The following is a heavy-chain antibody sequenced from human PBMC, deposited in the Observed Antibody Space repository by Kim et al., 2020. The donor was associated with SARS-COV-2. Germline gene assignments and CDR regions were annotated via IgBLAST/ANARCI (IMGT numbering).Heavy chain of an antibody. CDR3: SRRRGFASGRYPIDY. V-gene: IGHV4-39*01. Sequence: NPPLNSRVTSSVDTSKNQFSLKLTSVTAADTAVYYCSRRRGFASGRYPIDYWGQGTLVTVSS. D-gene: IGHD6-19*01. J-gene: IGHJ4*02.